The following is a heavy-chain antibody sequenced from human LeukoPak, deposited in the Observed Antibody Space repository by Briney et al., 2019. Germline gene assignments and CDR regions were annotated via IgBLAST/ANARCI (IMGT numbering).Heavy chain of an antibody. V-gene: IGHV1-8*03. CDR2: MNPNSGNT. Sequence: GASVKVSCKASGYTFTSYDINWVRQATGQGLEWMGWMNPNSGNTGYAQKFQGRVTITRNTSISTAYMELSSLRSEDTAVYYCARAGVRAGTTRWIRPIYYFDYWGQGTLVTVSS. CDR3: ARAGVRAGTTRWIRPIYYFDY. J-gene: IGHJ4*02. D-gene: IGHD1-7*01. CDR1: GYTFTSYD.